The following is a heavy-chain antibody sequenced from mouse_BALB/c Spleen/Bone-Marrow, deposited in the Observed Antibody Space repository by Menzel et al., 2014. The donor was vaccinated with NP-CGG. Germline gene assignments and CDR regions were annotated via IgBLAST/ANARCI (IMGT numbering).Heavy chain of an antibody. D-gene: IGHD1-1*01. V-gene: IGHV5-4*02. CDR2: ISDGGSYT. CDR3: ARDSYYYGSSYWYFDV. J-gene: IGHJ1*01. CDR1: GFTFSDYY. Sequence: EVHLVESGGGLVKPGGSLKLSCAASGFTFSDYYMYWVRQTPEKRLEWVATISDGGSYTYYPDSVKGRFTISRDNAKNNLYLKMTSLKSEDTAMYYCARDSYYYGSSYWYFDVWGAGTTVTVSS.